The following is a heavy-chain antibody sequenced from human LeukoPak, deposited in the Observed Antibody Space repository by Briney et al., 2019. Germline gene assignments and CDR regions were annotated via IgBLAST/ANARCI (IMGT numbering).Heavy chain of an antibody. CDR2: IKEDGSEK. V-gene: IGHV3-7*01. CDR1: GFTFRKHW. Sequence: GGSLRLSCAADGFTFRKHWMSWVRQAMGKVLECVAKIKEDGSEKHYVDSVKGRFTISRDNTKNSLYLQMNSLRAEDTAVYYCARDYTGGWNDYWGQGTLVIVSS. D-gene: IGHD7-27*01. J-gene: IGHJ4*02. CDR3: ARDYTGGWNDY.